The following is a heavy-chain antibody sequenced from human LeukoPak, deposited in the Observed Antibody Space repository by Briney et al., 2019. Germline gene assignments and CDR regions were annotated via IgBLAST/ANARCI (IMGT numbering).Heavy chain of an antibody. J-gene: IGHJ4*02. CDR2: ISSSGSTI. CDR3: ARSGGSSWFLYYFDY. CDR1: GFTFSDYY. Sequence: GGSLRLSCTAFGFTFSDYYMSWIRQAPGKGLEWVSYISSSGSTIYYADSVKGRFTISRDNAKNSLYLQMNSLRAEDTAVYYCARSGGSSWFLYYFDYWGQGTLVTVSS. V-gene: IGHV3-11*01. D-gene: IGHD6-13*01.